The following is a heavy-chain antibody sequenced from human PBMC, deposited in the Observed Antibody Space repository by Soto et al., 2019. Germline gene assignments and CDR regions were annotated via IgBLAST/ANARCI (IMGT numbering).Heavy chain of an antibody. CDR2: MNPNSGNT. CDR1: GYTFTSYD. D-gene: IGHD5-18*01. V-gene: IGHV1-8*01. J-gene: IGHJ4*02. CDR3: ARVRMRNTAMAFDY. Sequence: ASVKVSCKASGYTFTSYDINWVRQATGQGLEWMGWMNPNSGNTGYAQKFQGRVTMTRNTSISTAYMELSSLRSEDTAVYYCARVRMRNTAMAFDYWGQGTLVTVSS.